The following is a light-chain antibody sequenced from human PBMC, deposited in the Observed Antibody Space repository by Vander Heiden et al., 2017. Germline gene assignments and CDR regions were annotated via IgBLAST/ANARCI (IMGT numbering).Light chain of an antibody. V-gene: IGKV3-20*01. CDR2: GAS. CDR3: QQYGSSPPLT. J-gene: IGKJ4*01. CDR1: PRVSSSY. Sequence: DIVLTQSPGTLSLSPRERATLSCRASPRVSSSYLAWYQQKPGQAPRRLIYGASSRATGIPDRFSGSGSGTDFTLTISRLEPEDFAVYYCQQYGSSPPLTFGGGTKVEIK.